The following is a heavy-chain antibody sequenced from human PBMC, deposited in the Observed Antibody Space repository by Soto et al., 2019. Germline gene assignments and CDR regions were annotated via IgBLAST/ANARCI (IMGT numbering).Heavy chain of an antibody. CDR3: ARHVGYFDWLLSIPPHLDY. V-gene: IGHV4-39*01. Sequence: AETLSLTCSVSGDSINGSPFYWSWLRQSPGKGLEWIASMHYGGSTYYSPALNEPDPGRLIISVDTSKNQFSLTLKSVTAADTAVYYCARHVGYFDWLLSIPPHLDYWGQGTLVTVSS. CDR2: MHYGGST. J-gene: IGHJ4*02. CDR1: GDSINGSPFY. D-gene: IGHD3-9*01.